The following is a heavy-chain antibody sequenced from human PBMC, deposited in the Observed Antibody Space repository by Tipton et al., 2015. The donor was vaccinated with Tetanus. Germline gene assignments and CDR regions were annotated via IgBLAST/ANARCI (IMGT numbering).Heavy chain of an antibody. CDR1: GGSVSSGSYY. J-gene: IGHJ5*02. D-gene: IGHD5-12*01. Sequence: TLSLTCNVSGGSVSSGSYYWSWIRQPPGKGLEWIGYIYYSASTDYNPSLKSRVTISLDTSKNQFSLKLSSVTAADTAVYYCASWGGARGSGVGTIFPPTWGQGTLVTVSS. V-gene: IGHV4-61*01. CDR3: ASWGGARGSGVGTIFPPT. CDR2: IYYSAST.